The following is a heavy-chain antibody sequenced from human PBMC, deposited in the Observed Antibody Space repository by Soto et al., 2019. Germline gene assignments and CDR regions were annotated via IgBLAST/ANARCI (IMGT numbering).Heavy chain of an antibody. D-gene: IGHD3-16*02. CDR3: AKMGLRLGELSYLVAGHFDY. V-gene: IGHV3-30*18. Sequence: GGSLRLSCAASGFTFSSYGMHWVRQAPGKGLEWVAVISYDGSNKYYADSVKGRFTISRDNSKNTLYLQMNSLRAEDTAVYYCAKMGLRLGELSYLVAGHFDYWGQGTLVTVSS. J-gene: IGHJ4*02. CDR1: GFTFSSYG. CDR2: ISYDGSNK.